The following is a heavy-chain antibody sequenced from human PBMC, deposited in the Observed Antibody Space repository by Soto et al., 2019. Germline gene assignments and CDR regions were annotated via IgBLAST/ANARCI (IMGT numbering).Heavy chain of an antibody. J-gene: IGHJ4*02. CDR3: ARDPSLYSSGWPPVLGFDY. Sequence: PGGSLRLSCAASGFTFSSYGMHWVRQAPGKGLEWVAVIWYDGSNKYYADSVKGRFTISRDNSKNTLCLQMNSLRAEDTAVYYCARDPSLYSSGWPPVLGFDYWGQGTLVTVSS. D-gene: IGHD6-19*01. CDR2: IWYDGSNK. V-gene: IGHV3-33*01. CDR1: GFTFSSYG.